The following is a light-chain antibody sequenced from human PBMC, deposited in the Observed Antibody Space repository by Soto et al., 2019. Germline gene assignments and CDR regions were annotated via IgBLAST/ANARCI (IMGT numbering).Light chain of an antibody. Sequence: DIVMTQSPATLSVSPGDRATLSCRASQSVSSKLAWYQQKPGQAPRLLIYGASTWASGIPSRFSGSGSGTEFTLTISSLQSEDFAVYYCQQYNNWPRTFGQGTKVDIK. CDR2: GAS. CDR3: QQYNNWPRT. J-gene: IGKJ1*01. V-gene: IGKV3-15*01. CDR1: QSVSSK.